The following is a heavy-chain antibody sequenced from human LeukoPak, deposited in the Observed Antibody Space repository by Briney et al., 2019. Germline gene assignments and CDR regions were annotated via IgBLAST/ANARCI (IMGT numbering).Heavy chain of an antibody. CDR3: AAFPYYYDSSGYNRYFDY. D-gene: IGHD3-22*01. V-gene: IGHV1-58*02. CDR1: GFTFTSSA. Sequence: GASVKVSCKASGFTFTSSAMQWVRQARGQRLEWRGGIVVGSGNTNYAQKFQERVTITRDMSTSTAYMELSSLRSEDTAVYYCAAFPYYYDSSGYNRYFDYWGQGTLVTVSS. J-gene: IGHJ4*02. CDR2: IVVGSGNT.